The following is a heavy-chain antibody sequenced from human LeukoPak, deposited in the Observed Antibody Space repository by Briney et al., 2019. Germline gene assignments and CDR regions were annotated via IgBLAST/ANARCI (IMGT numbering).Heavy chain of an antibody. CDR1: VGSFSGYY. D-gene: IGHD3-10*01. J-gene: IGHJ6*02. V-gene: IGHV4-34*01. CDR2: YNHRGNT. CDR3: ARGWGHYYGSGSYYKIYYYYGMDV. Sequence: SETLSLTCAVYVGSFSGYYWSWIRRPPGRGLEWIGEYNHRGNTNYHPSLKSRVTISVATSRNQFSLKLSSVTAADTAVYYCARGWGHYYGSGSYYKIYYYYGMDVWGQGTTVTVSS.